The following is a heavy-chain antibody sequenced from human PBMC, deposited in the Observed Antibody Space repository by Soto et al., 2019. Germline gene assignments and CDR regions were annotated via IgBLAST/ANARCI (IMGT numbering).Heavy chain of an antibody. D-gene: IGHD3-22*01. V-gene: IGHV3-53*04. CDR1: GFTFSSYA. J-gene: IGHJ4*02. CDR2: IYSGGST. Sequence: GGSLRLSCAASGFTFSSYAMSWVRQAPGKGLEWVSVIYSGGSTYYADSVKGRFTISRHNSKNTLYLQMNSLRAEDTAVYYCARVTDYYDSSGYYYYFDYWGQGTLVTVSS. CDR3: ARVTDYYDSSGYYYYFDY.